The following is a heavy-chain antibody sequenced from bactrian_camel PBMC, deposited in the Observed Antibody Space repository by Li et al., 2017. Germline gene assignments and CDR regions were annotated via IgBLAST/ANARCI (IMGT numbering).Heavy chain of an antibody. D-gene: IGHD6*01. CDR3: ATRLTYGGSWYPPDFGY. CDR2: IGSDGST. J-gene: IGHJ6*01. Sequence: QLVESGGGSVKAGGSLRLSCVASGYSYRQPCMGWFRQAPGKEREGVAAIGSDGSTNYADSVKGRFTISKDNGKNTLYLEMNSLRPEDTAVYYCATRLTYGGSWYPPDFGYWGQGTQVTVS. CDR1: GYSYRQPC. V-gene: IGHV3S53*01.